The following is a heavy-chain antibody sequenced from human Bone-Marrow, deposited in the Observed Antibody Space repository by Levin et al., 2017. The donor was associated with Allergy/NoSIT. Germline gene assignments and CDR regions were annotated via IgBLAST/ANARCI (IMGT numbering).Heavy chain of an antibody. J-gene: IGHJ3*02. CDR1: GGSISSSSYY. D-gene: IGHD2-2*01. Sequence: SETLSLTCTVSGGSISSSSYYWGWIRQPPGTGLEWIGSIYYSGSTYYNPSLKSRVTISVDTSKNQFSLKLSSVTAADTAVYYCASPYCSSTSCYWAFDIWGQGTMVTVSS. V-gene: IGHV4-39*01. CDR3: ASPYCSSTSCYWAFDI. CDR2: IYYSGST.